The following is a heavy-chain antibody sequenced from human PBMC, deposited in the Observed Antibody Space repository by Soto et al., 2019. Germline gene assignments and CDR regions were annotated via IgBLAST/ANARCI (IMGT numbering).Heavy chain of an antibody. Sequence: EVQLVESGGGLVQPGGSLRLSCAASGFTFSSNWMHWVRQGPGKGLVWVSRIDNDGSSRDYADSVKGRFTISRDNAKNTLYLEMSSLRAEDTAVYYCATGSGWYSPDYWGQGILVTVSS. CDR2: IDNDGSSR. CDR3: ATGSGWYSPDY. CDR1: GFTFSSNW. J-gene: IGHJ4*02. V-gene: IGHV3-74*01. D-gene: IGHD6-19*01.